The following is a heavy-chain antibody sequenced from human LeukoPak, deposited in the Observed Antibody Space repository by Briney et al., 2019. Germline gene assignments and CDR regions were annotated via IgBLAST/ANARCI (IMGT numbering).Heavy chain of an antibody. CDR2: ISAYNGNT. CDR1: GYTFTNYG. Sequence: ASVKVSCKASGYTFTNYGMSWVGQAPGQGLEWMGWISAYNGNTKYAQNLQGRVTMTTDTSTSTAYMELRSLRSDDTAVYYCARDTGPPHYYDTAGYYWGQGTPVTVSS. J-gene: IGHJ4*02. D-gene: IGHD3-22*01. CDR3: ARDTGPPHYYDTAGYY. V-gene: IGHV1-18*01.